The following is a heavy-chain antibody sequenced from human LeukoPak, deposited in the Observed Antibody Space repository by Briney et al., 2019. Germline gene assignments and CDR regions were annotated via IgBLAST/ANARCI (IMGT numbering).Heavy chain of an antibody. Sequence: SVKVSCKASGGTFSSYAISWVRQAPGQGLEWMGGIIRILGTANYAQKFQGRVTITADESTSTAYMELSSLRSEDTAVYYCATKRGYSYGSPHWGQGTLVTVSS. CDR2: IIRILGTA. J-gene: IGHJ4*02. CDR3: ATKRGYSYGSPH. D-gene: IGHD5-18*01. CDR1: GGTFSSYA. V-gene: IGHV1-69*13.